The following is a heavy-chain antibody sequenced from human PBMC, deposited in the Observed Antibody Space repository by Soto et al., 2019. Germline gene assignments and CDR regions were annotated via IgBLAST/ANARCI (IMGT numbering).Heavy chain of an antibody. CDR2: INHSGST. J-gene: IGHJ5*02. V-gene: IGHV4-34*01. D-gene: IGHD3-10*01. CDR1: GGSFSGYY. Sequence: PSETLSLTCAVYGGSFSGYYWSWIRQPPGKGLEWIGEINHSGSTNYNPSLKSRVTISVDTSKNQFSLKLSSVTAADTAVYYCARKPYYGSGSYRGSNWFDPWGQGTLVTVSS. CDR3: ARKPYYGSGSYRGSNWFDP.